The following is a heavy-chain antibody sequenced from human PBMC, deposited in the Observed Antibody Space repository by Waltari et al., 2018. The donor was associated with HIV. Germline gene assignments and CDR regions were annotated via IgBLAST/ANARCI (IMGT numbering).Heavy chain of an antibody. V-gene: IGHV3-7*01. CDR1: GFTFSNYW. D-gene: IGHD3-3*01. J-gene: IGHJ4*02. CDR2: IKQEGSEK. CDR3: ARDGGRRGPFGY. Sequence: EVQLVESGGGLVQPGGSLRLSCAASGFTFSNYWMSWVRQAPGKGLEWGANIKQEGSEKYYVDSVKGLFTISRDNDKNSVDLQMNSLRAEDTAVYYCARDGGRRGPFGYWGQGTLVTVSS.